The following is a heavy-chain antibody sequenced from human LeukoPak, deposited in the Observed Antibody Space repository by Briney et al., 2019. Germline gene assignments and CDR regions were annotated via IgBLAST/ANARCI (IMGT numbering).Heavy chain of an antibody. CDR3: ARGVTWWYYYDSSGFHY. V-gene: IGHV4-34*01. CDR1: GGSFSGYY. CDR2: IYRSGST. J-gene: IGHJ4*02. Sequence: WETLSLTCAVYGGSFSGYYWSWIRQAPGKGLEWVGEIYRSGSTNYNPSLKSRVTISVDPYKTQSSLKPRSVSAPGTAVYYWARGVTWWYYYDSSGFHYWGEGTLVTVSS. D-gene: IGHD3-22*01.